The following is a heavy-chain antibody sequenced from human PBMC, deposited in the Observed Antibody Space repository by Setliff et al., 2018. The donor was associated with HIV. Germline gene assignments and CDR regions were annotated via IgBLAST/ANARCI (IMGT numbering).Heavy chain of an antibody. V-gene: IGHV1-46*01. D-gene: IGHD1-26*01. Sequence: ASVKVSCKASGYTFTSYYMHWVRQAPGQGLEWMGIINPSGGSTSYAQKFQGRATMTRDTSTSTVYMELSSLRSEDTAVYYCARSRGSGGFDYWGQGTLVTVSS. CDR2: INPSGGST. CDR1: GYTFTSYY. J-gene: IGHJ4*02. CDR3: ARSRGSGGFDY.